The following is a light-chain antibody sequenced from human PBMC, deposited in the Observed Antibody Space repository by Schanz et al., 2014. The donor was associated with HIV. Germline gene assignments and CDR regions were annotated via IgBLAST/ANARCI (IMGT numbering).Light chain of an antibody. V-gene: IGKV3D-15*01. J-gene: IGKJ2*01. CDR3: QQYNNWPPYT. CDR2: GAS. Sequence: VLTQSPATLSAYPGERVTLSCRTTQIISTSLAWYQQRPGQPPRLLLYGASSRATGIPDRFSGSGSGTDFTLTISGLEPEDFAVYYCQQYNNWPPYTFGQGTKLEIK. CDR1: QIISTS.